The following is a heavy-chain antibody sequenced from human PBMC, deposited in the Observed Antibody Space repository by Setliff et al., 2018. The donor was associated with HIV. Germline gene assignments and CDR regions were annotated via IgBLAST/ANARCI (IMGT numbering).Heavy chain of an antibody. CDR3: AKPPRPSSWPQYYFDY. J-gene: IGHJ4*02. CDR1: GFIFSTFP. D-gene: IGHD6-13*01. CDR2: MSGDANSQ. Sequence: PGGSLRLSCAASGFIFSTFPMHWVRQAPGKGLEWVAVMSGDANSQYYADSVKGRFTISRDNSKNTLYLQMNSLRAEDTAVYYCAKPPRPSSWPQYYFDYWGQGTLVTVSS. V-gene: IGHV3-30*07.